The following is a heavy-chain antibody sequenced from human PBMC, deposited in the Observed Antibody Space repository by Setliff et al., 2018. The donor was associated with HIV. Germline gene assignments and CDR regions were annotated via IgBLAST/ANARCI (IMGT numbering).Heavy chain of an antibody. D-gene: IGHD1-1*01. J-gene: IGHJ4*02. Sequence: PGGSLRLSCAASGFTFNSYGMHWVRQAPGKGLEWVALIWYDASKKEYADSVKGRFNILRDDSKKTVDLQMNSLRADDTAVYYCARSPGMFDYWGQGTPVTVSS. CDR2: IWYDASKK. CDR3: ARSPGMFDY. CDR1: GFTFNSYG. V-gene: IGHV3-33*01.